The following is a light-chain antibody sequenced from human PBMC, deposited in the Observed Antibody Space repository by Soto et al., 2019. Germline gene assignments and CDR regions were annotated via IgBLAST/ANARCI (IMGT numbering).Light chain of an antibody. CDR2: EAT. J-gene: IGLJ3*02. CDR3: CAYAGSGTVV. V-gene: IGLV2-23*01. Sequence: QSALTQPASVSGSPEQSITISCTGTSSDVGSYNLVSWYQQHPGKAHKVMIYEATKRPSGGSNRFSGSKSGNTASLTISGLQAEDEDDYYCCAYAGSGTVVFGGGTKLTVL. CDR1: SSDVGSYNL.